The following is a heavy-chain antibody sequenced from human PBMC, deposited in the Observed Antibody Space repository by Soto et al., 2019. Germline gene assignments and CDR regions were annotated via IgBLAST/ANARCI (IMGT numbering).Heavy chain of an antibody. D-gene: IGHD2-2*01. J-gene: IGHJ4*02. CDR2: ISYDGSNK. CDR3: AKDRLYCSSTSCYERGFDY. CDR1: GFTFSSYG. V-gene: IGHV3-30*18. Sequence: QVQLVESGGGVVQPGRSLRLSCAASGFTFSSYGMHWVRQAPGKGLEWVAVISYDGSNKYYADSVKGRFTISRDNSKNTLYLQMNSLRAEDTAVYYCAKDRLYCSSTSCYERGFDYWGQGTLVTVSS.